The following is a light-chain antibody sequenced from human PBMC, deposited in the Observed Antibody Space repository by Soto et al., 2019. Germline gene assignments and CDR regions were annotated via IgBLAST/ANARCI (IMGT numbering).Light chain of an antibody. CDR2: KAS. J-gene: IGKJ1*01. Sequence: DSQMTQSPSPLSASVGDRVTITCRASQSVTEWFAWYQQKTGKAPNLLIYKASSLQSGVPSRFSGSGFGTEFTLTISSLQPDDFATYYCQQYSIYPLTVGQGTKVEIK. CDR3: QQYSIYPLT. CDR1: QSVTEW. V-gene: IGKV1-5*03.